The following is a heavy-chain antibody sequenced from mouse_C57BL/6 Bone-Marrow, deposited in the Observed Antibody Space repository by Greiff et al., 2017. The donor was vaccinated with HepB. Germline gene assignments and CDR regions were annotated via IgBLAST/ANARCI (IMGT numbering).Heavy chain of an antibody. D-gene: IGHD2-12*01. CDR1: GYTFTSYG. CDR3: ARWLLYPNYAMDY. Sequence: VQLQQSGAELVRPGSSVKMSCKTSGYTFTSYGINWVKQRPGQGLEWIGYIYIGNGYTEYNEKFKGKATLTSDTASSTAYMQLSSLTSEDSAIYFWARWLLYPNYAMDYWGQGTSVTVSS. V-gene: IGHV1-58*01. J-gene: IGHJ4*01. CDR2: IYIGNGYT.